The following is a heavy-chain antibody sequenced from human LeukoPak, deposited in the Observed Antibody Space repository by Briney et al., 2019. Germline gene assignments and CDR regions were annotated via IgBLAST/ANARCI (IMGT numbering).Heavy chain of an antibody. CDR3: ARAFYGDYVPPEYYYGMDV. CDR1: GDSVSSNSAA. CDR2: TYYRSKWYN. Sequence: SQTLSLTCAISGDSVSSNSAAWNWIRQSPSRGLEWLGRTYYRSKWYNDYAVSVKSRITINPDTSKNQFSLQLNSVTPEDTAVYYCARAFYGDYVPPEYYYGMDVWGQGTTVTVSS. V-gene: IGHV6-1*01. J-gene: IGHJ6*02. D-gene: IGHD4-17*01.